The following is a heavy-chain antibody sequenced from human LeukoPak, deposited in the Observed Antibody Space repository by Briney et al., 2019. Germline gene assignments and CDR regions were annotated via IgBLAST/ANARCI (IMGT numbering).Heavy chain of an antibody. CDR3: ARVQVVVVPAAIPVRGAFDI. J-gene: IGHJ3*02. D-gene: IGHD2-2*02. V-gene: IGHV4-59*11. Sequence: SEPLSLPCTVSGGSLSRHYWRCLGQPPEKGVAWLGYIYYSGRTKYNPALKSRVTISVDTPKTQFSLKLSSVTAAYTAVYYCARVQVVVVPAAIPVRGAFDIWGQGTMVTVSP. CDR1: GGSLSRHY. CDR2: IYYSGRT.